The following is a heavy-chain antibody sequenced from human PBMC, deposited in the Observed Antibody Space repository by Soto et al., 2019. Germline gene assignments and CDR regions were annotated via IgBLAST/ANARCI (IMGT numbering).Heavy chain of an antibody. J-gene: IGHJ6*02. CDR3: ARVKTGTTNINYYYYYGMDV. D-gene: IGHD1-1*01. V-gene: IGHV4-31*03. Sequence: PSETLSLTCTVSGGSISSGGYYWSWIRQHPGKGLEWIGYIYYSGSIYYNPSLKSRVTISVDTSKNQFSLKLSSVTAADTAVYYCARVKTGTTNINYYYYYGMDVWGQGTTVTVSS. CDR2: IYYSGSI. CDR1: GGSISSGGYY.